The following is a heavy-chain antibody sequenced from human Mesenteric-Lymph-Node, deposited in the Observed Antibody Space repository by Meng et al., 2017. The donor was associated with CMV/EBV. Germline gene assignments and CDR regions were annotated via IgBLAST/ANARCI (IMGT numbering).Heavy chain of an antibody. V-gene: IGHV3-13*01. CDR1: GFTFSSYD. J-gene: IGHJ6*02. CDR3: ARDRRYYSNYYYYYYGMDV. CDR2: IGTAGDT. D-gene: IGHD4-11*01. Sequence: GESLKISCAASGFTFSSYDMHWVRQAAGKGLEWVSAIGTAGDTYYPGSVKGRFTISRKNAKNSLYLQMNSLRAGDTAVYYCARDRRYYSNYYYYYYGMDVWGQGTTVTVSS.